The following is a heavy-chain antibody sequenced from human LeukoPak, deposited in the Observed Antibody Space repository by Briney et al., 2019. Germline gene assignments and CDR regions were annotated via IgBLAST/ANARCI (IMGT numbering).Heavy chain of an antibody. CDR1: GGSFSGYY. CDR3: ARGGVTTSWFDP. J-gene: IGHJ5*02. V-gene: IGHV4-34*01. CDR2: IYHSGST. Sequence: SETLSLTCAVYGGSFSGYYWSWIRQPPGKGLEWIGYIYHSGSTYYNPSLKSRVTISVDRSKNQFSLKLSSVTAADTAVYYCARGGVTTSWFDPWGQGTLVTVSS. D-gene: IGHD4-17*01.